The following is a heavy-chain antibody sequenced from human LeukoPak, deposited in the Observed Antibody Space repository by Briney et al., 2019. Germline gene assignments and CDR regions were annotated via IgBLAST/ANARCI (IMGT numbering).Heavy chain of an antibody. V-gene: IGHV3-7*01. Sequence: GSLRLSCAASGFTFSSYWMSWVRQAPGKGLEWVANIKQDGSEKSYVDSVKGRFTISRDNAKNSLFLQMNSPRPEDTAVYYCARDQGYSNIWGQGTLVTVSS. CDR1: GFTFSSYW. D-gene: IGHD6-13*01. CDR3: ARDQGYSNI. J-gene: IGHJ4*02. CDR2: IKQDGSEK.